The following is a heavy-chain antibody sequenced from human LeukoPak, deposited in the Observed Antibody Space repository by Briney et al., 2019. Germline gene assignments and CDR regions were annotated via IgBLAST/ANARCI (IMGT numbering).Heavy chain of an antibody. J-gene: IGHJ4*02. CDR1: GYTLTELS. D-gene: IGHD2-21*01. Sequence: ASVKVSCKVSGYTLTELSMHWVRQAPGKGLEWMGGFDPEDGETTYAQKFQGRVTITADESTSTAYMELSSLRSEDTAVYYCARDRVRYYDYWGQGTLVTVSS. CDR2: FDPEDGET. V-gene: IGHV1-24*01. CDR3: ARDRVRYYDY.